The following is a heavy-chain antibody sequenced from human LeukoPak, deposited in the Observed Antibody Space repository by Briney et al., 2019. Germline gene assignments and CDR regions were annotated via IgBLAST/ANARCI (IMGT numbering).Heavy chain of an antibody. D-gene: IGHD2-8*02. Sequence: GGSLRLSCAASGFTFYNYAISWVRQAAGKGLEWVSTISGSGGNTYYADSVKGRFTISRDNSETTLYLQMNSLRAEDTAVYYCAKPLGYCTGGVCYSNYFDPWGQGTLVTVSS. J-gene: IGHJ5*02. V-gene: IGHV3-23*01. CDR1: GFTFYNYA. CDR2: ISGSGGNT. CDR3: AKPLGYCTGGVCYSNYFDP.